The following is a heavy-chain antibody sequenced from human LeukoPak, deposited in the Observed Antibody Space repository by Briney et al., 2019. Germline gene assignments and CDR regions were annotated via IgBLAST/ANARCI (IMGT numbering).Heavy chain of an antibody. CDR3: ARGPRITIFGVVMANDAFDT. Sequence: ASVKVSCKASGYTFTDYFMNWVRQAPGQGLEWMGWINPKSGGTVYAQKFQGRVTMTRDTSSSTAYMELSRLRFDDTVVYYCARGPRITIFGVVMANDAFDTWGQGTMVTVSS. CDR1: GYTFTDYF. D-gene: IGHD3-3*01. V-gene: IGHV1-2*02. J-gene: IGHJ3*02. CDR2: INPKSGGT.